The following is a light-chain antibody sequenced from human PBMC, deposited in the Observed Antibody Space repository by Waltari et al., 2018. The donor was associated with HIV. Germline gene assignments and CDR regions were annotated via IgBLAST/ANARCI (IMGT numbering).Light chain of an antibody. J-gene: IGLJ3*02. Sequence: SYELTQPPSVSVSPGQTARITCSGDALPKKYAYWYQHKPGQAPGLVINKDHERPSGIPERFSGSSSGTTVTLTISGVQAEDEADYYWQSADSTTTDSWVFGGGTKLTVL. V-gene: IGLV3-25*03. CDR1: ALPKKY. CDR2: KDH. CDR3: QSADSTTTDSWV.